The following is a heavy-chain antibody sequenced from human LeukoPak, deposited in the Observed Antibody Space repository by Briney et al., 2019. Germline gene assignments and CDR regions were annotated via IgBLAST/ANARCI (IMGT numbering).Heavy chain of an antibody. V-gene: IGHV3-74*01. Sequence: PGGSLRLSCAASGFTFSSYWMHWVRQAPGKGLVWVSRINSDGSSTSYADSVKGRFTISRDNAKNTLYLQMNSLRAEDTAVYYCARSGSSSGSLGYYYYYGMDVRGQGTTVTVSS. CDR3: ARSGSSSGSLGYYYYYGMDV. J-gene: IGHJ6*02. D-gene: IGHD6-6*01. CDR1: GFTFSSYW. CDR2: INSDGSST.